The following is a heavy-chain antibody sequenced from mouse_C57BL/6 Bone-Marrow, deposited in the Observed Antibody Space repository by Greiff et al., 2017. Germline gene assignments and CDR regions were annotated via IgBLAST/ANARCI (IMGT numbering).Heavy chain of an antibody. J-gene: IGHJ3*01. D-gene: IGHD2-4*01. CDR1: GFTFSSYA. CDR3: ARGVIATSFAY. V-gene: IGHV5-4*03. CDR2: ISDGGSYT. Sequence: EVKLVESGGGLVKPGGSLKLSCAASGFTFSSYAMSWVRQTPEKRLEWVATISDGGSYTYYPDNVKGRFTISRDNAKNNLYLQMSHLKSEDTAMYYGARGVIATSFAYWGQGTLVTVSA.